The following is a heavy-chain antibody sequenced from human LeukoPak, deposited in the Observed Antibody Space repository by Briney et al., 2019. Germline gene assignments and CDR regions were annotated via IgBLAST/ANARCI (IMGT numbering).Heavy chain of an antibody. V-gene: IGHV3-21*01. Sequence: GGSLRLSCAASGFTFSSYGMHWVRQAPGKGLEWVSSISSSSSYIYYADSVKGRFTISRDNAKNSLYLQMNSLRAEDTAVYYCTRGCIAARQGAFDIWGQGTMVTVSS. D-gene: IGHD6-6*01. CDR2: ISSSSSYI. J-gene: IGHJ3*02. CDR3: TRGCIAARQGAFDI. CDR1: GFTFSSYG.